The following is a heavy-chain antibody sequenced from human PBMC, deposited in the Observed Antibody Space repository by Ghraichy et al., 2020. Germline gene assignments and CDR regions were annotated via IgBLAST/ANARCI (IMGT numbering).Heavy chain of an antibody. Sequence: GGSLRLSCAASGFTFSNAWMSWVRQAPGKGLEWVGRIKSKTDGGTTDYAAPVKGRFTISRDDSKNTLYLQMNSLKTEDTAVYCCTTDATNWNYVGYWHYWGQGTLVTVSS. CDR2: IKSKTDGGTT. D-gene: IGHD1-7*01. CDR1: GFTFSNAW. CDR3: TTDATNWNYVGYWHY. V-gene: IGHV3-15*01. J-gene: IGHJ4*02.